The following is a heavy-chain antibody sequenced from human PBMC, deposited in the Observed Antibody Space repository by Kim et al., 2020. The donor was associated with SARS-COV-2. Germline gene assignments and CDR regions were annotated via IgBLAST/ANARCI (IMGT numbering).Heavy chain of an antibody. Sequence: YYADSGKGPFTISRENSKNTLYLQMNSLRAEDTAVYYCAKGTRGSGEPRYWGQGTLVTVSS. J-gene: IGHJ4*02. CDR3: AKGTRGSGEPRY. V-gene: IGHV3-23*01. D-gene: IGHD3-10*01.